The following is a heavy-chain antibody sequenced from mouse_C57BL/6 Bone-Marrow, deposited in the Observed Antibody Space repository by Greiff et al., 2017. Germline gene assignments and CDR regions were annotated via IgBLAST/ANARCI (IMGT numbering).Heavy chain of an antibody. CDR2: IYPGNSDT. CDR1: GYTFTSYW. D-gene: IGHD2-3*01. Sequence: EVQLQESGTVLARPGASVKMSCKTSGYTFTSYWMHWVKQRPGQGLEWIGAIYPGNSDTSYNQKFKGKAKLTAVTSASTAYMELSSLTNEDSAVYYCRCGYYGRGFDYWGQGTTLTVSS. V-gene: IGHV1-5*01. J-gene: IGHJ2*01. CDR3: RCGYYGRGFDY.